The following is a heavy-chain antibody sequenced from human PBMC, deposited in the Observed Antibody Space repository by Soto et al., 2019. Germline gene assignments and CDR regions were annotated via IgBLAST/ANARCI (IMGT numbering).Heavy chain of an antibody. D-gene: IGHD2-21*01. Sequence: GGSLRLSCAASGFTFSNYGMHWVRQSPGKGLEWVAVIWYDGNNKYYADSVKGRFTISRDNSNNTLYVQMTSLRAEDTAVYYCARGLHSLFDYWGQGTLVTVSS. CDR2: IWYDGNNK. CDR3: ARGLHSLFDY. CDR1: GFTFSNYG. J-gene: IGHJ4*02. V-gene: IGHV3-33*01.